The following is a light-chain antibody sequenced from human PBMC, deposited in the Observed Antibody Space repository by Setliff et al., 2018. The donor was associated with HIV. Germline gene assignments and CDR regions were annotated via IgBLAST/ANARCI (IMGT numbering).Light chain of an antibody. J-gene: IGLJ3*02. CDR1: SSNIGSNF. CDR2: KNN. CDR3: AAWDDNLNAWV. V-gene: IGLV1-47*01. Sequence: QSVLTQPPSASGTPGQRITISCSGSSSNIGSNFVYWYQHLPGTAPKLLIYKNNQRPSGVPARFSGSKSGTSGSLAISGLRSEDEADYSCAAWDDNLNAWVFGGGT.